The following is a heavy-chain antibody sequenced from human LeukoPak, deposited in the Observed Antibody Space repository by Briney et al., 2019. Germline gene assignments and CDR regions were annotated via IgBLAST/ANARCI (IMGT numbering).Heavy chain of an antibody. V-gene: IGHV4-34*01. CDR2: INHSGST. D-gene: IGHD5-18*01. J-gene: IGHJ4*02. CDR1: GGSFSGYY. CDR3: ARVGTGYSYGYFDY. Sequence: SETLSLTCAVYGGSFSGYYWSWIRQPPGKGLEWIGEINHSGSTNYNPSLKSRVTISVDTSKNQFSLKLSSVTAADTAVYYCARVGTGYSYGYFDYWGQGTLVTVSS.